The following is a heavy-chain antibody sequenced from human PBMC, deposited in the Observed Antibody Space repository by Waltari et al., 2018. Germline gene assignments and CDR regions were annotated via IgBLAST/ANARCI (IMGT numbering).Heavy chain of an antibody. CDR1: GYSISSGYY. J-gene: IGHJ4*02. D-gene: IGHD3-10*01. CDR2: IYHSGST. V-gene: IGHV4-38-2*02. CDR3: ARSESMVRGVISPFDY. Sequence: QVQLQESGPGLVKPSETLSLTCTVSGYSISSGYYAGGIRQPPGKWLEWIGSIYHSGSTYYNPSLKSRVTISVDTSKNQFSLKLSSVTAADTAVYYCARSESMVRGVISPFDYWGQGTLVTVSS.